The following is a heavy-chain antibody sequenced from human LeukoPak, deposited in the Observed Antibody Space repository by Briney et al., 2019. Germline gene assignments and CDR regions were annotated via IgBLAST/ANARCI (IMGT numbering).Heavy chain of an antibody. Sequence: SETLSLTCTVSGGSISSGDYYWSWIRQPPGKGLEWIGYLTPSGSTNYKPSLKSRVTISVDTSKNQFSLKLSSVTAADTALYYCVKIKPGGASFDYWGQGTLVTVSS. J-gene: IGHJ4*02. CDR3: VKIKPGGASFDY. CDR1: GGSISSGDYY. CDR2: LTPSGST. V-gene: IGHV4-61*08. D-gene: IGHD1-26*01.